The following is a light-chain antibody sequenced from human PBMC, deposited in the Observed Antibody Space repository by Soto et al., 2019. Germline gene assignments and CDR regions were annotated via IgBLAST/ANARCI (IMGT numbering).Light chain of an antibody. Sequence: AIRMTQSPSSFSASTGDRVTITCRASQGISNYLAWCQQKPGKAPKLLIYAASTLQSGVPSRFSGSGSGTDFTLTISYLQSEDFASYYCQQYYSYPRTFGQGTKVEIK. V-gene: IGKV1-8*01. J-gene: IGKJ1*01. CDR3: QQYYSYPRT. CDR1: QGISNY. CDR2: AAS.